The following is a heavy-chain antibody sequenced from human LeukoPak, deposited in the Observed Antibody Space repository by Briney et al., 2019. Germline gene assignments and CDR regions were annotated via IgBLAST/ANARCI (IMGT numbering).Heavy chain of an antibody. CDR2: ISAYNGIT. V-gene: IGHV1-18*01. J-gene: IGHJ4*02. Sequence: LVASVKVSCKSSGYTFTDYGISWVRQAPGQGLEWMGWISAYNGITKYAQNFQGRVTMTTDTSTTTAYMELRGLRSDDTAVYYCARHIAVSGPDRYYLDYWRQGALVTVSS. CDR3: ARHIAVSGPDRYYLDY. D-gene: IGHD6-19*01. CDR1: GYTFTDYG.